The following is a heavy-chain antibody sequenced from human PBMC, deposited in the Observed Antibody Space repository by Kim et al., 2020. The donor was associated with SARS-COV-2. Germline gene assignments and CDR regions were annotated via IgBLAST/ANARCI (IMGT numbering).Heavy chain of an antibody. CDR2: INPNSGGS. CDR3: ARASYYYSGSAYYYFDY. Sequence: ASVKVSCKASRYTFTDYYTHWVRQAPGQGLEWMGRINPNSGGSNFAQKFEGRVTMTRDTSITTAYMELSSLTSDDTAVYYCARASYYYSGSAYYYFDYWGQGTLVTVSS. D-gene: IGHD3-22*01. CDR1: RYTFTDYY. V-gene: IGHV1-2*06. J-gene: IGHJ4*02.